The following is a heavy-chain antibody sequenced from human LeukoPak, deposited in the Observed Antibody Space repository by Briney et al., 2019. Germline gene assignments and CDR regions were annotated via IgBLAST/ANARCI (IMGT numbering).Heavy chain of an antibody. CDR2: FDPEDGET. D-gene: IGHD6-25*01. Sequence: ASVTVSCKVSGYTLTELSMHWVRQAPGKGLAWMGGFDPEDGETIYAQKFQGRVTMTEDTSTDTAYMELSSLRSEDTAVYYCATPAAAGNFDYWGQGTLVTGSS. V-gene: IGHV1-24*01. CDR3: ATPAAAGNFDY. J-gene: IGHJ4*02. CDR1: GYTLTELS.